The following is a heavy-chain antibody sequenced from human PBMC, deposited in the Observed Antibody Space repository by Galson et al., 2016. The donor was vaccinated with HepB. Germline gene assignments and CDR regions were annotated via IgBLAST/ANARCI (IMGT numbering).Heavy chain of an antibody. D-gene: IGHD3-3*01. Sequence: SLRLSCAASGFTFNTYGMHWVRQAPGKGLEWVAVISYDGSNKYYADSVKGRFTISRDNFKKTLYLQMNSLRAEDTAVYYCARDLGDLWSGYSPHFDYWGQGTLVTVSS. CDR3: ARDLGDLWSGYSPHFDY. CDR2: ISYDGSNK. V-gene: IGHV3-33*05. CDR1: GFTFNTYG. J-gene: IGHJ4*02.